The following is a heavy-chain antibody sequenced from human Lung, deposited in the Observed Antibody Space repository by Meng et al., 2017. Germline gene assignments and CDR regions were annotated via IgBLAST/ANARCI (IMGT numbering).Heavy chain of an antibody. D-gene: IGHD6-19*01. CDR3: ARDIGQWLVQRDLDY. Sequence: QVQLVQSGAEVKKPGASVKVSCKASGYTFTIYGISWVRQPPGQGLEWMRWISAYNGNTNYAQKLQGRVTMTTDTSTSTAYMELRSLRSDDTAVYYCARDIGQWLVQRDLDYWGQGTLVTVSS. V-gene: IGHV1-18*01. CDR1: GYTFTIYG. CDR2: ISAYNGNT. J-gene: IGHJ4*02.